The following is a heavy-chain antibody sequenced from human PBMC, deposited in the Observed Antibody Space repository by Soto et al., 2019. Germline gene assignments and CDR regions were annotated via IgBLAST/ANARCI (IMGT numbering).Heavy chain of an antibody. CDR1: GYTFTDYF. CDR3: VRGLSYPFYFDS. CDR2: INPYSGGT. D-gene: IGHD3-10*01. V-gene: IGHV1-2*02. Sequence: ASVKVSCKASGYTFTDYFIHWVRQAPGQGLEWMGCINPYSGGTNSAQNFQGRVTMTRDTSISTAYMELTSLRSDDTAVYYCVRGLSYPFYFDSWGQGTLVTVPS. J-gene: IGHJ4*02.